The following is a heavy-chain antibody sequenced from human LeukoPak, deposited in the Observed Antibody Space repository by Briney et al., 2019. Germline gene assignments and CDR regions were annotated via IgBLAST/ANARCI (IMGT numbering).Heavy chain of an antibody. J-gene: IGHJ1*01. Sequence: PGESLKISCKASGYDFSANWIGWVRQMPGKGLEWMGVIYCGGSDTRYSSSFQGQVTFSVDKSIKTVYLQWSSLKASDTAMYYCARHGGDNSWPFQHWGQGTLVTVSS. CDR2: IYCGGSDT. CDR3: ARHGGDNSWPFQH. V-gene: IGHV5-51*01. CDR1: GYDFSANW. D-gene: IGHD2-21*02.